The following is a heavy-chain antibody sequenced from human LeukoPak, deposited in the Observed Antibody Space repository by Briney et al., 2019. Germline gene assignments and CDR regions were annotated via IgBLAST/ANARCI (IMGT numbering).Heavy chain of an antibody. CDR1: GFTFSSYS. D-gene: IGHD6-13*01. CDR2: ISSSSSYI. Sequence: PGGSLRLSCAASGFTFSSYSMNWVRRAPGKGLGWVSFISSSSSYIYYADSVKGRFTISRDNAKNSLYLEMNSLRAEDTAVYYCARGGSSWYYFDYWGQGTLVTVSS. J-gene: IGHJ4*02. V-gene: IGHV3-21*01. CDR3: ARGGSSWYYFDY.